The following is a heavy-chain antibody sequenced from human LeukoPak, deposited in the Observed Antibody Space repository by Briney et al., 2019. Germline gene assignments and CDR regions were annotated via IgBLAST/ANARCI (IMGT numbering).Heavy chain of an antibody. V-gene: IGHV3-7*01. CDR3: ASSHDSSGND. Sequence: PGGSLRLSCAASGFSFSSYWMNWVRQAPGKGLEWVANINQDGSAKYYVDSVKGRFTISRDNAKTSVYLQMNSLRDEDAAVYYCASSHDSSGNDWGQGTLVIVSS. CDR2: INQDGSAK. D-gene: IGHD3-22*01. CDR1: GFSFSSYW. J-gene: IGHJ4*02.